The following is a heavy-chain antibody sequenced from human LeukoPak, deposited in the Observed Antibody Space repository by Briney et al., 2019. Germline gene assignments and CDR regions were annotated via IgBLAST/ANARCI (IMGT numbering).Heavy chain of an antibody. J-gene: IGHJ5*02. CDR3: ARDFAVAYCGGDCYT. CDR2: INPSGGST. D-gene: IGHD2-21*02. V-gene: IGHV1-46*01. Sequence: ASVKVSCKASGYTFTSYYMHWVRQAPGQGLEWMGIINPSGGSTSYAQKFQGRVTMTRDTSTSTVYMELSSLRSDDTAVYYCARDFAVAYCGGDCYTWGQGTLVTVSS. CDR1: GYTFTSYY.